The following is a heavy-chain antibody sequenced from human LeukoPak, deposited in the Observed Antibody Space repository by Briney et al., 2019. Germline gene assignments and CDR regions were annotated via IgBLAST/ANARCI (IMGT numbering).Heavy chain of an antibody. D-gene: IGHD1-26*01. V-gene: IGHV3-9*01. CDR2: ISWNSGSI. CDR1: GFTFDDYA. CDR3: AKDVYSGSYYYFDY. J-gene: IGHJ4*02. Sequence: GGSLRLSCAASGFTFDDYAIHWVRQAPGKGLEWVSGISWNSGSIGYADSVKGRFTISRDNAKNSLYLQMNSLRAEDTALYYCAKDVYSGSYYYFDYWGQGTLVTVSS.